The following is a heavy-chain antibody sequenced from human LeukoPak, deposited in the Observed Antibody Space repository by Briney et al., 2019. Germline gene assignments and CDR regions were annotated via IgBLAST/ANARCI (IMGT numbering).Heavy chain of an antibody. CDR2: LYSDGNT. D-gene: IGHD1-14*01. Sequence: GGSLRLSCAASGFTFSSYAMSWVRQAPGKGLEWVSVLYSDGNTKYADSVQGRFTISRDNSKNTLYLEMNSLSPDDTADYYCARGVEPLAANTLAYWGQGTLVTVSS. CDR1: GFTFSSYA. CDR3: ARGVEPLAANTLAY. J-gene: IGHJ4*02. V-gene: IGHV3-23*03.